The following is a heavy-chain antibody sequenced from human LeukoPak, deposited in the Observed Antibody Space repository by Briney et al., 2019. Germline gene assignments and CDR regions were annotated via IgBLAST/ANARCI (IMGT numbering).Heavy chain of an antibody. V-gene: IGHV3-33*06. D-gene: IGHD1-1*01. Sequence: GGSLRLSCAASGFTFSSYSMHWVRQAPGKGLEWVAVIWYDGSNKYYADSVKGRFTISRDNSKNTLYLQMNSLRADDTAVYYCAKGYPEWFDPWGQGTLVTVSS. CDR3: AKGYPEWFDP. J-gene: IGHJ5*02. CDR2: IWYDGSNK. CDR1: GFTFSSYS.